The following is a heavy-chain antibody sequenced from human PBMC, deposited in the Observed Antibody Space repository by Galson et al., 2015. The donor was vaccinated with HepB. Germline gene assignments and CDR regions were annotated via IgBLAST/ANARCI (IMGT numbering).Heavy chain of an antibody. D-gene: IGHD6-19*01. CDR1: GFTFSSYG. J-gene: IGHJ4*02. CDR2: IWYDGSNK. Sequence: SLRLSCAASGFTFSSYGMHWVRQAPGKGLEWVAVIWYDGSNKYYADSVKGRFTISRDNSKNTLYLQMNSLRAEDTAVYYCARGGYSSGWYGVGYWGQGTLVTVSS. V-gene: IGHV3-33*01. CDR3: ARGGYSSGWYGVGY.